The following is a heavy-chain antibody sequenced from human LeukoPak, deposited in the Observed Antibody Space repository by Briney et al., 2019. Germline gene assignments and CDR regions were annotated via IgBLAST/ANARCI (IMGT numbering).Heavy chain of an antibody. CDR1: GFTFSSYA. CDR3: AKDQVEYSSGWPADY. CDR2: ISGSGGST. D-gene: IGHD6-19*01. Sequence: GGSPRLSCAASGFTFSSYAMSWVRQAPGKGLEWVSAISGSGGSTYYADSVKGRFTISRDNSKNTLYLQMNSLRAEDTAVYYCAKDQVEYSSGWPADYWGQGTLVTVSS. J-gene: IGHJ4*02. V-gene: IGHV3-23*01.